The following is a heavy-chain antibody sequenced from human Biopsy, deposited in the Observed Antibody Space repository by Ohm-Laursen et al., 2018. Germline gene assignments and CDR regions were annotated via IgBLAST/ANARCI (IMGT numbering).Heavy chain of an antibody. V-gene: IGHV1-69*04. CDR3: ASLEDRTFDK. CDR2: IIPILHVP. Sequence: ESSVKVSCKASGGTLITYAISWVRQAPGQGPEWMGRIIPILHVPTYAQSFQGRVTISADKSTSTAYMELSGLRSEDTAVYYCASLEDRTFDKWGQGTLVTVSS. J-gene: IGHJ4*02. CDR1: GGTLITYA.